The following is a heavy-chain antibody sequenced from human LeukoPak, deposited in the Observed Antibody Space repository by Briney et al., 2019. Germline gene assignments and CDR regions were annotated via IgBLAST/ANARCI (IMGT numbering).Heavy chain of an antibody. D-gene: IGHD1-26*01. V-gene: IGHV4-59*13. J-gene: IGHJ4*02. Sequence: TSETLSLTCTVSGGSISNYYWSWIRQPPGKRLEWIGYIYYSGSTNYNPSLESRVTISVDTSKNQFSLKLDSVTAADTAVYYCARGRSGSYHSPFDYWGQGTLVTVSS. CDR1: GGSISNYY. CDR2: IYYSGST. CDR3: ARGRSGSYHSPFDY.